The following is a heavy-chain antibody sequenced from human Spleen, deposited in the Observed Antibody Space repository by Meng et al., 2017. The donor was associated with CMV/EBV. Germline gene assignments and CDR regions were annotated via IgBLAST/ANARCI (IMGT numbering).Heavy chain of an antibody. CDR1: GGVFRSYT. Sequence: SVKVSCKASGGVFRSYTISWVRQAPGQGLEWMGGIIPVRGSAIYAQKFQGRVTITRDESTRTAYMELSSLRSEDTAVYYCARDRSLYYHGSGTYYILDCWGQGTLVTVSS. CDR2: IIPVRGSA. CDR3: ARDRSLYYHGSGTYYILDC. V-gene: IGHV1-69*16. D-gene: IGHD3-10*01. J-gene: IGHJ4*02.